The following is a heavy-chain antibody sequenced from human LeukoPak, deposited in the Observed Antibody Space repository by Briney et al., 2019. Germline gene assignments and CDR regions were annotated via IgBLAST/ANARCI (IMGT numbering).Heavy chain of an antibody. J-gene: IGHJ3*02. D-gene: IGHD3-10*01. CDR1: GGSISSYY. V-gene: IGHV4-59*01. Sequence: SETLSLTCTASGGSISSYYWSWIRQPPGKGLEWIGYIYYSGSTNYNPSLKSRVTISIDTSKNQFSLKLNSVTAADTAVYYCARSSYYYAADAFDIWGQGTMVTVSS. CDR3: ARSSYYYAADAFDI. CDR2: IYYSGST.